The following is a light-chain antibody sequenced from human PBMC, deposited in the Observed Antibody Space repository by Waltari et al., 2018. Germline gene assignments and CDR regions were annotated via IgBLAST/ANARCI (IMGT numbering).Light chain of an antibody. J-gene: IGLJ3*02. CDR1: TSDLGGYHY. V-gene: IGLV2-14*01. CDR2: DVS. CDR3: SSFTSSSTWV. Sequence: QSALTQPASVSGSPGQSLTISCTATTSDLGGYHYVSWYQQHPGKAPKLMIYDVSSRPSGVSNRFSGSKSGNTASLTISGLQAEDEADYYCSSFTSSSTWVFGGGTKLTVL.